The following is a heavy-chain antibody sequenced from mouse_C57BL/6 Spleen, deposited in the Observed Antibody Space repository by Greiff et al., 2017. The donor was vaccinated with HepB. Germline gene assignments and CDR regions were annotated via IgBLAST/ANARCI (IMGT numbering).Heavy chain of an antibody. V-gene: IGHV1-69*01. CDR2: IDPSDSYT. CDR3: AIGDGYFGY. J-gene: IGHJ2*01. D-gene: IGHD3-3*01. Sequence: QVQLQQPGAELVMPGASVKLSCKASGYTFTSYWMHWVKQRPGQGLEWIGEIDPSDSYTNYNQKFKGKSTLTVDKSSSTAYMQLSSLTSEDSAVYYCAIGDGYFGYWGQGTTPTVSS. CDR1: GYTFTSYW.